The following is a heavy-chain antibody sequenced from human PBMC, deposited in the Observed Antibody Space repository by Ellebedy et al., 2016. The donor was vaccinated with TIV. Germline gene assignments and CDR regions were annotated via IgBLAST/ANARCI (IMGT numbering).Heavy chain of an antibody. J-gene: IGHJ4*02. Sequence: PGGSLRLSCAASGFSFSNYYMTWIRQAPGKGLEWISYISESSTDTNYADSVRGRFTISRDNAKNSLYLQMSSLRVEDTAVYYCARTARSLDSWGQGTLVTVSS. V-gene: IGHV3-11*06. CDR3: ARTARSLDS. CDR2: ISESSTDT. CDR1: GFSFSNYY.